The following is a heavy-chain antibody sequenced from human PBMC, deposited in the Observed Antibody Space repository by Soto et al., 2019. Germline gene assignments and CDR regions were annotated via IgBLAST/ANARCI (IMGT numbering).Heavy chain of an antibody. V-gene: IGHV3-23*01. CDR3: ARSTGNHRPFDS. D-gene: IGHD2-2*01. Sequence: GGSLRLSCAASRCTFSTYAMRWVRQAPGKRLEWVSGISGSGESTYYADSVKGRVTISRDNSKNTLYLQMNALRAEDTALYYCARSTGNHRPFDSGGQGTLVTVSS. CDR1: RCTFSTYA. CDR2: ISGSGEST. J-gene: IGHJ5*01.